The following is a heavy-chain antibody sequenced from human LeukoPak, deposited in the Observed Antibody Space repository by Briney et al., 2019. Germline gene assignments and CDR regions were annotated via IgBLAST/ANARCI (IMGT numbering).Heavy chain of an antibody. CDR3: ARQTVVSRTGYYFDY. Sequence: PSETLSLTCTVSGVPISSYYWSWIRQRPGKGLEGVGDIYYGESTNCNPSLKCRVTISVETSKNQFYLKLSSLTAADTAVYYCARQTVVSRTGYYFDYWSQATLVTVSS. CDR2: IYYGEST. D-gene: IGHD3-22*01. J-gene: IGHJ4*02. CDR1: GVPISSYY. V-gene: IGHV4-59*01.